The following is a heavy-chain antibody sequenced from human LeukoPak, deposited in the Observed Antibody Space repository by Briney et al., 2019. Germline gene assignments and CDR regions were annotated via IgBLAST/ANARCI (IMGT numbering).Heavy chain of an antibody. D-gene: IGHD1-26*01. CDR2: INPNSGGT. CDR3: ARGGLVGATSVLAY. V-gene: IGHV1-2*02. Sequence: ASVKVSCKASGYTFTSYAMNWVRQAPGQGLEWMGWINPNSGGTNYAQKFQGRVTMTRDTSISTAYMELSRLRSDDTAVYYCARGGLVGATSVLAYWGQGTLVTVSS. CDR1: GYTFTSYA. J-gene: IGHJ4*02.